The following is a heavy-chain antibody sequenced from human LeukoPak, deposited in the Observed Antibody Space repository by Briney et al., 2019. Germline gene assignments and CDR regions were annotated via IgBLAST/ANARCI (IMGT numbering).Heavy chain of an antibody. CDR3: ARRPGYCSGGSCFDY. J-gene: IGHJ4*02. D-gene: IGHD2-15*01. Sequence: GESLKISCKGSGYSFTSYWIGWVRQMPGKGLEWMGIIYPGDSDTRYSPSFQGQVTISADKSISTAYLQWSSLKASDTALYYCARRPGYCSGGSCFDYWGQGTLVTVSS. V-gene: IGHV5-51*01. CDR1: GYSFTSYW. CDR2: IYPGDSDT.